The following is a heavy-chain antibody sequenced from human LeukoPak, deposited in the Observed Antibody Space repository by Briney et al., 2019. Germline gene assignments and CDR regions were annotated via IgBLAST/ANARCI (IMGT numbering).Heavy chain of an antibody. Sequence: GGSLRLSCAASGCIFSDYNMNWLRQAPGKGLEWVLYITNSGSTIRYADSVKGRFTIYRDNAKNSLYLQMNSLRAEDTAVYYCARSIGLTGGGVDVWGQGTTVTVSS. CDR2: ITNSGSTI. CDR1: GCIFSDYN. V-gene: IGHV3-11*01. D-gene: IGHD3-9*01. J-gene: IGHJ6*02. CDR3: ARSIGLTGGGVDV.